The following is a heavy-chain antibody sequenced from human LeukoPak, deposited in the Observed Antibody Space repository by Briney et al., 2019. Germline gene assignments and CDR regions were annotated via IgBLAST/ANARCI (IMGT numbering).Heavy chain of an antibody. CDR2: ISSSSSYI. V-gene: IGHV3-21*01. D-gene: IGHD1-1*01. J-gene: IGHJ6*03. CDR1: GFTFSSYS. Sequence: GGSLRLSCAASGFTFSSYSMNWVRQAPGKGLEWVSSISSSSSYIYYADSVKGRFTISRDNAKNSLYLQMNSLRAKDTAVYYCARGVASTKYGDYYYYYMDVWGKGTTVTVSS. CDR3: ARGVASTKYGDYYYYYMDV.